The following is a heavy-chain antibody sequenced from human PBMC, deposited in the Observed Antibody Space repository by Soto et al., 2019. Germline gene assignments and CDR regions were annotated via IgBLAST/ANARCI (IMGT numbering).Heavy chain of an antibody. CDR1: GGSISSYY. D-gene: IGHD1-20*01. V-gene: IGHV4-59*01. CDR2: IYYSGST. Sequence: SETLSLTCTVSGGSISSYYWSWIRQPPGKGLEWIGYIYYSGSTNYNPSIKSRVTISVDTSKNQFSLKLSSVTAADTAVYYCASLEGYNWNYYYYGMDVWGQGTTVTVSS. CDR3: ASLEGYNWNYYYYGMDV. J-gene: IGHJ6*02.